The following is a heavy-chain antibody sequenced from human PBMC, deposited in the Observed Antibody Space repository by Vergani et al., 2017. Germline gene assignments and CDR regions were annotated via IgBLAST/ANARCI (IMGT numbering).Heavy chain of an antibody. Sequence: QVQLVESGGGVVQPGRSLRLSCAASGFTFSSYRMHWVRQAPGKGLEWVAVIWYDGSNKYYADSVKGRFTISRDNSKTTLYLQMNSLRAEDTAVYYCARDPNYYGSGYYYYMDVWGKGTTVTVSS. CDR1: GFTFSSYR. D-gene: IGHD3-10*01. J-gene: IGHJ6*03. CDR3: ARDPNYYGSGYYYYMDV. CDR2: IWYDGSNK. V-gene: IGHV3-33*01.